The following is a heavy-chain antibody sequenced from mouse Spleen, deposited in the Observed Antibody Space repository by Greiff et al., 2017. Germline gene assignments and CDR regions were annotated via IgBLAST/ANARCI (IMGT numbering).Heavy chain of an antibody. Sequence: EVKLMESGGGLVQPGGSLKLSCAASGFDFSRYWMSWVRQAPGKGLEWIGEINPDSSTINYTPSLKDKFIISRDNAKNTLFLQMTSLRSEDTAMYYCARNYDGSSAWFAYWGQGTLVTVSA. CDR3: ARNYDGSSAWFAY. J-gene: IGHJ3*01. V-gene: IGHV4-1*02. CDR1: GFDFSRYW. CDR2: INPDSSTI. D-gene: IGHD1-1*01.